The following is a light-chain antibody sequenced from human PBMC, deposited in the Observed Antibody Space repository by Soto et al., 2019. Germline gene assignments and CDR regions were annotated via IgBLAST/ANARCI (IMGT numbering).Light chain of an antibody. CDR1: SSDVGGYNY. J-gene: IGLJ2*01. Sequence: QSALTQPSSLSGSPGQSITISCTGTSSDVGGYNYVSWYQQHPGKAPKLMIYEVSNRPSGVSNRFSGSKSGNTASLTISGLQAEDEADYYCSSYTSSSVVFSGGTKVTVL. CDR2: EVS. CDR3: SSYTSSSVV. V-gene: IGLV2-14*01.